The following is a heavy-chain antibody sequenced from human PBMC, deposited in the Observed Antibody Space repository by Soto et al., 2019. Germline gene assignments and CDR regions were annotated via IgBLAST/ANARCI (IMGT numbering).Heavy chain of an antibody. CDR1: GFSLSTSGVG. CDR3: AHSPYYCSGIDWFDP. CDR2: IYWDDDK. D-gene: IGHD3-10*01. V-gene: IGHV2-5*02. J-gene: IGHJ5*02. Sequence: QITLKESGPPLVKPTQTLTLTCTFSGFSLSTSGVGVGWIRQPPGKALEWLALIYWDDDKRYSPSLKSRLTITNDTPKHQVVLTMTNLDPVDTATYYCAHSPYYCSGIDWFDPWGQGTLVTVYS.